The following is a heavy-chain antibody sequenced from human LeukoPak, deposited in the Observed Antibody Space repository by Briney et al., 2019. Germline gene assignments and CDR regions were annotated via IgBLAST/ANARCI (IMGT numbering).Heavy chain of an antibody. D-gene: IGHD5-18*01. CDR3: ARLRGYSYGDLDY. V-gene: IGHV3-7*01. Sequence: PGGSLRLSCAASGFTFSSYWMSWVRQAPGKGLEWVANIKQDGSEKYYVDSVKGRFTIPRDNAKNSLYLQMNSLRAEDTAVYYCARLRGYSYGDLDYWGQGTLVTVSS. J-gene: IGHJ4*02. CDR2: IKQDGSEK. CDR1: GFTFSSYW.